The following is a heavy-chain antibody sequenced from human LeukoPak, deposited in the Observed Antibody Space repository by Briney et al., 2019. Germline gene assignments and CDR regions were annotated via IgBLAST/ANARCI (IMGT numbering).Heavy chain of an antibody. Sequence: SETLSLTCTVSGYSISSGYYWGWIRQPPGQGLEWIGSIYHSGSTYYNPSLKSRVTISVDTSKNQFSLKLSSVTAADTAVYYCARATYDFWSGVVFDYWGQGTLVTVSS. J-gene: IGHJ4*02. D-gene: IGHD3-3*01. CDR1: GYSISSGYY. V-gene: IGHV4-38-2*02. CDR2: IYHSGST. CDR3: ARATYDFWSGVVFDY.